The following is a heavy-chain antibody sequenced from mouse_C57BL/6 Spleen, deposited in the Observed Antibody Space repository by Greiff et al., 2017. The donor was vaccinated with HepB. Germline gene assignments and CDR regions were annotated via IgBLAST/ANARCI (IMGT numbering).Heavy chain of an antibody. CDR3: ARYPTHYYGSKGYYAMDY. Sequence: DVKLVESGGGLVQPGGSLSLSCAASGFTFTDYYMSWVRQPPGKALEWLGFIRNKANGYTTEYSASVKGRFTISRDNSQSILYLQMNALRAEDSATYYCARYPTHYYGSKGYYAMDYWGQGTSVTVSS. D-gene: IGHD1-1*01. CDR1: GFTFTDYY. J-gene: IGHJ4*01. CDR2: IRNKANGYTT. V-gene: IGHV7-3*01.